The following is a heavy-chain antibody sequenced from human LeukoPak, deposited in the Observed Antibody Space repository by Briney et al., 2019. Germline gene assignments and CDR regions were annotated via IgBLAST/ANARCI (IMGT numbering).Heavy chain of an antibody. V-gene: IGHV4-38-2*01. CDR1: GYSISSGYY. D-gene: IGHD5-24*01. CDR3: ARHFDRDGYKSNAFDI. Sequence: KPSETLSLTCAVSGYSISSGYYWGWIRQPPGKGLEWIGSMYYSGSTYYNASLRSRVTISVDTSKNQFSLKLSSVTAADTAVYYCARHFDRDGYKSNAFDIWGQGTMVTVSS. J-gene: IGHJ3*02. CDR2: MYYSGST.